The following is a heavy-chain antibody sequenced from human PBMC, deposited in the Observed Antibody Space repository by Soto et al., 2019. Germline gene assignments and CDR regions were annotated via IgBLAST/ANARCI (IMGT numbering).Heavy chain of an antibody. CDR2: ISSSSDHI. J-gene: IGHJ5*02. V-gene: IGHV3-21*01. CDR1: GFTFGSFT. D-gene: IGHD2-21*01. Sequence: GSLRLSCAASGFTFGSFTRNWVRQAPGKGLEWVSTISSSSDHIYYTDPLKSRFTISRDNAKNSLHLQMQRLRAKDTAVYYYTRDSSLDSIVMGWFYPWGPGTRVTVSS. CDR3: TRDSSLDSIVMGWFYP.